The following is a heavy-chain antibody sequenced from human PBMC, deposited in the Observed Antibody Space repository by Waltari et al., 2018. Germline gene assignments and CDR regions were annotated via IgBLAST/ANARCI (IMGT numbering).Heavy chain of an antibody. CDR1: GFTFSDYW. V-gene: IGHV3-7*01. J-gene: IGHJ4*02. CDR3: SNSLNY. Sequence: EVQVVESGGGLVQPGGSLILSCAASGFTFSDYWMDGVRQAPGKGREWVANINQDGSEKHYVRSLKGRVTVSRDNAKNSLYLQINSLRAEDTAVYYCSNSLNYWGQGTLVTVSS. CDR2: INQDGSEK.